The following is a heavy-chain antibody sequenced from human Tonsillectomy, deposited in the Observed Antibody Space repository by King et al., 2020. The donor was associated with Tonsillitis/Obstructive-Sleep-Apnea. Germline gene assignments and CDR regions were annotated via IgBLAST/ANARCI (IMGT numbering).Heavy chain of an antibody. D-gene: IGHD3-3*01. J-gene: IGHJ6*03. CDR3: AKNLYYDFWSGYYDYYYYMDV. V-gene: IGHV3-7*02. CDR1: GFSFSSYW. CDR2: IKQDGSEK. Sequence: VQLVESGGGLVQPGGSLRLSCAASGFSFSSYWMSWVRQAPGKGLEWVANIKQDGSEKYYVDSVKGRFTISRDNAKNSLYLQMNSLIAEDTAVYYCAKNLYYDFWSGYYDYYYYMDVWGKGTTVTVSS.